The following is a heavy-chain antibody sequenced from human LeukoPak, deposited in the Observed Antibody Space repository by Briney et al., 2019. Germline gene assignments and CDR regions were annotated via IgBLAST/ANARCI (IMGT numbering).Heavy chain of an antibody. V-gene: IGHV4-34*01. J-gene: IGHJ4*02. CDR1: GGSFSGYY. CDR3: ARGRRGYSYGNGDY. CDR2: INHSGST. Sequence: SETVSLTCAVYGGSFSGYYWSWIRQPPGKGLEWIGEINHSGSTNYNPSLKSRVTISVDTSKNQFSLKLSSVTAADTAVYYCARGRRGYSYGNGDYWGQGTLVTVSS. D-gene: IGHD5-18*01.